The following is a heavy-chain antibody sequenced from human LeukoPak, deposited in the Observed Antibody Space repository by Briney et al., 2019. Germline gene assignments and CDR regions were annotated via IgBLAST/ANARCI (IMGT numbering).Heavy chain of an antibody. V-gene: IGHV4-39*07. CDR3: ARDGGTTVSPFDY. CDR2: IYYSEST. J-gene: IGHJ4*02. D-gene: IGHD4-17*01. Sequence: PSETLSLTCTVSGGSISRSTYYWGWIRQPPGKGLEWIGSIYYSESTYYNPSLKSRVTISVDTSKNQFSLKLSSVTAADTAVYYCARDGGTTVSPFDYWGQGTLVTVSS. CDR1: GGSISRSTYY.